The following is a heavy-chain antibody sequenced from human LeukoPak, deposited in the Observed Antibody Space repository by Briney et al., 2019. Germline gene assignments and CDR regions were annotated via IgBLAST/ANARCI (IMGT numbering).Heavy chain of an antibody. Sequence: GGSLRLSCEDSGFTFHNYAMAWVRQAPGKGLEYVSSIGASGDNIYYGGSVKGRFTISRDNSKNTLFLQMNSLRAEDTALYYCATQAPDYSIGPSYGSFNIWGQGTKVTVSS. CDR3: ATQAPDYSIGPSYGSFNI. J-gene: IGHJ3*02. CDR2: IGASGDNI. D-gene: IGHD3-10*01. V-gene: IGHV3-23*01. CDR1: GFTFHNYA.